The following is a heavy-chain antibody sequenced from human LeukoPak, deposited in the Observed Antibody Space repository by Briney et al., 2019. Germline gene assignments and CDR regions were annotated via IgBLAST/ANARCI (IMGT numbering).Heavy chain of an antibody. CDR3: ARDMAPDYYDSSGYQVGFDY. CDR2: TYYRSTWYN. D-gene: IGHD3-22*01. J-gene: IGHJ4*02. CDR1: GDSVSSNSVT. Sequence: SQTLSLTCAISGDSVSSNSVTWNWIRQSPSRGLEWLGRTYYRSTWYNDYAVSVRGRITVNPDTSKNQFSLHPNSVTPEDTAVYYCARDMAPDYYDSSGYQVGFDYWGQGTLVTVSS. V-gene: IGHV6-1*01.